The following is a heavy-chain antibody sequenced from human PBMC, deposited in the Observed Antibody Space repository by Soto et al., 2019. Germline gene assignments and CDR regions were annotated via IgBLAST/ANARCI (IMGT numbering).Heavy chain of an antibody. CDR3: ARGYESGYTFGHDL. V-gene: IGHV4-4*07. Sequence: SETLSLTCTVSGDSISSTYWSWIRQPAGRGLEWIGRIYSSGSNNYNPSLESRVTMSVDTSKNQFSLTLRSVTAADTAVYFCARGYESGYTFGHDLWGQGTLVTVSS. CDR1: GDSISSTY. CDR2: IYSSGSN. D-gene: IGHD3-22*01. J-gene: IGHJ5*02.